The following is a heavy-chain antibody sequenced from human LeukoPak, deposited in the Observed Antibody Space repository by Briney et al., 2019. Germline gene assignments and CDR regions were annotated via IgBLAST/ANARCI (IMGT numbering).Heavy chain of an antibody. Sequence: SETLSLTCTVSGDSVSSGSYYWNWIRQPPGKGLEWIGYIYYSGSTNYNPSLKSRVTISVDTSKNQFSLKLSSVTAADTAVYYCAREGSGADAFDIWGQGTMVTVSS. V-gene: IGHV4-61*01. CDR3: AREGSGADAFDI. CDR1: GDSVSSGSYY. CDR2: IYYSGST. J-gene: IGHJ3*02. D-gene: IGHD2-15*01.